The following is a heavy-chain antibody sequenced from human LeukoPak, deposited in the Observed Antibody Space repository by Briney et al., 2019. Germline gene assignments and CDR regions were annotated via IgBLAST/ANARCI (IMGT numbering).Heavy chain of an antibody. D-gene: IGHD1-26*01. CDR1: GFTFSSYS. Sequence: GGSLRLSCAASGFTFSSYSMNWVRQAPGKGLEWVSYISSSSSTIYYADSVKGRFTISRDNSKNTLYLQMNSLRAEDTAVYYCARGVGYSGSYLAYWGQGTLVTVSS. V-gene: IGHV3-48*01. CDR3: ARGVGYSGSYLAY. CDR2: ISSSSSTI. J-gene: IGHJ4*02.